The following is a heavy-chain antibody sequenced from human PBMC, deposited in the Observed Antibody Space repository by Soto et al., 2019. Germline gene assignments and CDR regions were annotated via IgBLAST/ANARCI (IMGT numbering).Heavy chain of an antibody. CDR3: ANYYYDSSGYDYYYYGMDV. CDR1: GFTFSSYA. V-gene: IGHV3-23*01. D-gene: IGHD3-22*01. CDR2: ISGSGGST. J-gene: IGHJ6*02. Sequence: PGGSLRLSCAASGFTFSSYAMSWVRQAPGKGLEWVSAISGSGGSTYYADSVKGRFTISRDNSKNTLYLQMNSLRAEDTAAYYCANYYYDSSGYDYYYYGMDVWGQGTTVTVSS.